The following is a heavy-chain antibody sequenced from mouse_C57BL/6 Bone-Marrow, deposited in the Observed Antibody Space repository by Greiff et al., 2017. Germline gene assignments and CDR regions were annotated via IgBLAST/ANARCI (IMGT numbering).Heavy chain of an antibody. CDR2: ISDGGSYT. CDR1: GFTFSSYA. V-gene: IGHV5-4*03. CDR3: ASDGYYDGWYCDV. Sequence: DVKLVESGGGLVKPGGSLKLSCAASGFTFSSYAMSWVRQTPEKRLEWVATISDGGSYTYYPDNVKGRFTISRDNAKNNLYLQMSHLKSEDTAMYYCASDGYYDGWYCDVWGTGTTVTVSS. J-gene: IGHJ1*03. D-gene: IGHD2-3*01.